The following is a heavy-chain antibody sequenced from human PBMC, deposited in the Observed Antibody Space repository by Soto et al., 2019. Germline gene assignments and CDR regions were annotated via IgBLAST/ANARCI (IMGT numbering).Heavy chain of an antibody. J-gene: IGHJ4*02. CDR1: GFTFSSYG. Sequence: PGGSLRLSCAASGFTFSSYGMHWVRQAPGKGLEWVAVISYDGSNKYYADSVKGRFTISRDNSKNTLYLQMNSLRAEDTAVYYCAKFLERGDIVVVPAAPHFGDWGQGTLVTVSS. CDR2: ISYDGSNK. V-gene: IGHV3-30*18. D-gene: IGHD2-2*01. CDR3: AKFLERGDIVVVPAAPHFGD.